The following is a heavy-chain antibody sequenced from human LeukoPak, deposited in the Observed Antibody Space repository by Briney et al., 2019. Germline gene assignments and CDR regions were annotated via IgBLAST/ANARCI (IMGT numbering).Heavy chain of an antibody. CDR2: ISGSGSST. V-gene: IGHV3-23*01. CDR3: ARENSGYDYFDY. D-gene: IGHD5-12*01. Sequence: GGSLRLSCAASGLSFSSSSMNWVRQAPGKGLEWVSTISGSGSSTYYADSVRGRFTISRDNSKNTLYLQMNSLRAEDTAVYYCARENSGYDYFDYWGQGTLVTVSS. J-gene: IGHJ4*02. CDR1: GLSFSSSS.